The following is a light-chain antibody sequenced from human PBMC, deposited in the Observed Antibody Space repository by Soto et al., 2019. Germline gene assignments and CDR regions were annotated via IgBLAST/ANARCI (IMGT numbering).Light chain of an antibody. V-gene: IGKV3-15*01. CDR3: QQYNTWPLN. CDR2: GAS. CDR1: QSVRSN. Sequence: EIVMTQAPATLSVSPGDRVTLSCRASQSVRSNSAWYQQKPGQAPRLLIYGASTRATGIPARFSGSGYETESTLTISSLQSEDFAVYYCQQYNTWPLNFGGGTKVDI. J-gene: IGKJ4*01.